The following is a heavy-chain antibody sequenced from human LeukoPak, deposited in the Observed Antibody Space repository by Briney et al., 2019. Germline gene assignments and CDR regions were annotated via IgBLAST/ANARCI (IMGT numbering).Heavy chain of an antibody. CDR3: ARAGYSSGWPDY. Sequence: GGSLRLSCAASGFTFSSYSMNRVRQAPGKGLEWVSSISSSSSYIYYADSVKGRFTISRDNAKNSLYLQMNSLRAEDTAVYYCARAGYSSGWPDYWGQGTLVTVSS. J-gene: IGHJ4*02. CDR1: GFTFSSYS. CDR2: ISSSSSYI. V-gene: IGHV3-21*01. D-gene: IGHD6-19*01.